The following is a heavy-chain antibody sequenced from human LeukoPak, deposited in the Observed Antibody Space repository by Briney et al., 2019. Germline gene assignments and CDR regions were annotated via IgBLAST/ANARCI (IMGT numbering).Heavy chain of an antibody. CDR3: APRGDIEHSYVYGKWFDP. CDR2: INHSGSS. CDR1: GGSFSAYY. D-gene: IGHD5-18*01. V-gene: IGHV4-34*01. Sequence: PSETLSLTCAVYGGSFSAYYWTWIRQPPGKGLEWIGEINHSGSSNYNSSLRSRVTISVDTSYKQFSLRLSSVTAADTAVYYCAPRGDIEHSYVYGKWFDPWGQGTRVTVPS. J-gene: IGHJ5*02.